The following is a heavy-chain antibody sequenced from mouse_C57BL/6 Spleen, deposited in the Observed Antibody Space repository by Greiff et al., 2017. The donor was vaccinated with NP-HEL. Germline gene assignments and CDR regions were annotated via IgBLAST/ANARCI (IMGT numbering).Heavy chain of an antibody. CDR3: ARRNFDV. CDR1: GYTFTSYW. CDR2: IDPSDSYT. V-gene: IGHV1-50*01. Sequence: QVQLQPGAELVKPGASVKLSCKASGYTFTSYWMQWVKQRPGQGLEWIGEIDPSDSYTNYNQKFKGKATLTVDTSSSTAYMQLSSLTSEDSAVYYCARRNFDVWGTGTTVTVSS. J-gene: IGHJ1*03.